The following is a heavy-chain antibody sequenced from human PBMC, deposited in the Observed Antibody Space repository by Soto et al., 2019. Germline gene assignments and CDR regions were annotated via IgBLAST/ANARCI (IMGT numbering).Heavy chain of an antibody. Sequence: EVQLLESGGGLVQPGGSLRLSCAASGFTFGTYAMSWVRQAPGKGLEWVSAFSASGGTTYYADSVKGRFTISRDNSRNTTYLQMNSLRADDTAVYYCARGLKGGHYYETSGYLYYWGQGTLVTVSS. CDR1: GFTFGTYA. J-gene: IGHJ4*02. V-gene: IGHV3-23*01. D-gene: IGHD3-22*01. CDR3: ARGLKGGHYYETSGYLYY. CDR2: FSASGGTT.